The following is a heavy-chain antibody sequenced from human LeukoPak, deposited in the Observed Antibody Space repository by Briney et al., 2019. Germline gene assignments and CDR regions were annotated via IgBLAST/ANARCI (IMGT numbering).Heavy chain of an antibody. CDR2: MSGSGRST. J-gene: IGHJ6*04. Sequence: PGGSLRLSCTASGLTFSSFAMSWVRQAPGKGLEWVSAMSGSGRSTYYADTVRGRFTVSRDNSKNTLYLQMNSLRAEDTALYYCAKMKGATYHYYYAMDVWGKVTTVAVSS. D-gene: IGHD5-24*01. CDR1: GLTFSSFA. V-gene: IGHV3-23*01. CDR3: AKMKGATYHYYYAMDV.